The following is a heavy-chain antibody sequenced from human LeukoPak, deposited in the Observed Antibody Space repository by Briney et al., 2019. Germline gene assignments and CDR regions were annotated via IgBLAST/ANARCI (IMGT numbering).Heavy chain of an antibody. J-gene: IGHJ6*03. D-gene: IGHD2/OR15-2a*01. CDR3: ARASSNYYYYYMDV. CDR1: GASTSSHY. CDR2: MHYSGSN. Sequence: SETLSLTCTVSGASTSSHYWSWIRQPPGKGLEWIGYMHYSGSNSYNPSLKSRVTISVDTSENQISLTVSSVTAADTAVYYCARASSNYYYYYMDVWGKGTTVTVSS. V-gene: IGHV4-59*11.